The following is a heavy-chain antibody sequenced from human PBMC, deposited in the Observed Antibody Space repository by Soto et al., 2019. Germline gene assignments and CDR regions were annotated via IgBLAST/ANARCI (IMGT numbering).Heavy chain of an antibody. CDR3: ARHDSMVRGLNYYYMDV. CDR2: IYYSGST. V-gene: IGHV4-59*08. Sequence: SETLSLTCTVSGGSISSYYWSWIRQPPGKGLEWIGYIYYSGSTNYNPSLKSRVTISVDTSKNQFSLKLSSVTAADTAVYYCARHDSMVRGLNYYYMDVWGKGTTVTVSS. J-gene: IGHJ6*03. D-gene: IGHD3-10*01. CDR1: GGSISSYY.